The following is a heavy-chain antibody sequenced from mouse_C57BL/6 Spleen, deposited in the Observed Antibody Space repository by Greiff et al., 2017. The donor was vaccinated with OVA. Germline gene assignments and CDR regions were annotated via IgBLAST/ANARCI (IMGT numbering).Heavy chain of an antibody. CDR2: INPNYGTT. J-gene: IGHJ3*01. D-gene: IGHD2-4*01. V-gene: IGHV1-39*01. CDR3: ARVGYDYDTWFAY. Sequence: EVKVVESGPELVKPGASVKISCKASGYSFTDYNMNWVKQSNGKSLEWIGVINPNYGTTSYNQKFKGKATLTVDQSSSTAYMQLNSLTSEDSAVYYCARVGYDYDTWFAYWGQGTLVTVSA. CDR1: GYSFTDYN.